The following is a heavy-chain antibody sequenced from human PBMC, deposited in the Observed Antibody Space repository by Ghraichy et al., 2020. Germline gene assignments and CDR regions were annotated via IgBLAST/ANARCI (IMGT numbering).Heavy chain of an antibody. D-gene: IGHD2-8*01. J-gene: IGHJ6*03. CDR1: GFTFSSYG. CDR3: AKDPFGVDRGGNYYYYYYMDV. V-gene: IGHV3-30*18. CDR2: ISYDGSNK. Sequence: GGSLRLSCAASGFTFSSYGMHWVRQAPGKGLEWVAVISYDGSNKYYADSVKGRFTISRDNSKNTLYLQMNSLRAEDTAVYYCAKDPFGVDRGGNYYYYYYMDVWGKGTTVTVSS.